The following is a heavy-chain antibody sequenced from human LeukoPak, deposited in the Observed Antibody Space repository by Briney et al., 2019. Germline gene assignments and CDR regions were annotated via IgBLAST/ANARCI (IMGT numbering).Heavy chain of an antibody. D-gene: IGHD3-9*01. V-gene: IGHV4-34*01. J-gene: IGHJ4*02. Sequence: PSETLSLTCAVYGGSFSGYYWSWIRQPPGKGLEWIGEINHSGSTNHNPSLKSRVTISVDTSKNQFSLKLSSVTAADTAVYYCARVGYLGLRYFLYDYWGQGTLVTVSS. CDR1: GGSFSGYY. CDR3: ARVGYLGLRYFLYDY. CDR2: INHSGST.